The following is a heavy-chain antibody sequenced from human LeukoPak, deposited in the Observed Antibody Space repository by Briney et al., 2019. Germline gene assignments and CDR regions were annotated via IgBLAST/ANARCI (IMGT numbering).Heavy chain of an antibody. CDR2: IYYSGST. V-gene: IGHV4-39*07. Sequence: PSETLSLTRTVSGGSISSSSYYWGWIRQPPGKGLEWIGSIYYSGSTYYNPSLKSRVTISVDTSKNQFSLKLSSVTAADTAVYYCARAYLWFGEPRPFDYWGQGTLVTVSS. J-gene: IGHJ4*02. CDR1: GGSISSSSYY. D-gene: IGHD3-10*01. CDR3: ARAYLWFGEPRPFDY.